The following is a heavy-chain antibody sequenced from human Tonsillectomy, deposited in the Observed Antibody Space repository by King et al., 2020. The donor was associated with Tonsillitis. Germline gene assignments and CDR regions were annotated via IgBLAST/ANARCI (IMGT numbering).Heavy chain of an antibody. V-gene: IGHV3-43*01. Sequence: VQLVESGGVVVQPGGSLRLSCAASGFTFDDYAMHWVRQAPGKGLEWVSRISWDGGSTYYADSVKGRFTISRDNSKNSLYLQMNSLRTEDTALYYCAKGPRGRYWFDPWGQGTLVTVSS. J-gene: IGHJ5*02. CDR2: ISWDGGST. D-gene: IGHD3-16*01. CDR3: AKGPRGRYWFDP. CDR1: GFTFDDYA.